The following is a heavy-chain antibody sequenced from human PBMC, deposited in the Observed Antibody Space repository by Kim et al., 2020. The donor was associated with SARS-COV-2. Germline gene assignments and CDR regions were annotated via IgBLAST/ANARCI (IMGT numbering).Heavy chain of an antibody. CDR3: TRGHYDTI. D-gene: IGHD3-16*01. J-gene: IGHJ3*02. CDR1: GFIFNDFI. CDR2: IRSKANGGTT. V-gene: IGHV3-49*04. Sequence: GGSLRLSCTASGFIFNDFIMNWVRQAPGKGLEWVGFIRSKANGGTTEYAASVEGSFTISRDDSKNIAKLQMNSLKTEDSAVYYCTRGHYDTIWGQGTMVTVSS.